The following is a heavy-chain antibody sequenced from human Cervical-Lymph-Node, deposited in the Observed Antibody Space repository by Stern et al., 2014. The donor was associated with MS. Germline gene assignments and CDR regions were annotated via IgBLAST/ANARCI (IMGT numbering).Heavy chain of an antibody. V-gene: IGHV3-7*03. CDR2: INQDGGEK. J-gene: IGHJ4*02. CDR3: AREGPGTSSWHDF. Sequence: EVQLVESGGGLVQPGGSLRLSCAASGFTFSSYWMSWVRQAPGKGLEWVANINQDGGEKYYVDSVKGRFTISRDNAKNSLDLQMDSLRAEDTAVYYCAREGPGTSSWHDFGGQGTLVTVSS. D-gene: IGHD6-13*01. CDR1: GFTFSSYW.